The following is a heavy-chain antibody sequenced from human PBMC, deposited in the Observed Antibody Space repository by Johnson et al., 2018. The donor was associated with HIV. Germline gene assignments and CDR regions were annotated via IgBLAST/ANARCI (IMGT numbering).Heavy chain of an antibody. CDR1: GFTFTYAW. CDR2: ISSDGSST. V-gene: IGHV3-74*01. D-gene: IGHD6-6*01. Sequence: VQLVESGGGLVKPGGSLRLSCAASGFTFTYAWMSWVRRAPGKGLEWVAVISSDGSSTYYADSVKGRFTISRDKSKNTLNLQMNGLRAEDTAVYHCARDRASSSTSDAFDIWGQGTMVTVSS. CDR3: ARDRASSSTSDAFDI. J-gene: IGHJ3*02.